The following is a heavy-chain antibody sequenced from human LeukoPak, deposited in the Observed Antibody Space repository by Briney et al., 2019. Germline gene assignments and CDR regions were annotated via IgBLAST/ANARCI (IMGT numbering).Heavy chain of an antibody. CDR3: TTADDYGDSGY. V-gene: IGHV3-53*01. D-gene: IGHD4-17*01. J-gene: IGHJ4*02. CDR1: GFSVSNNY. CDR2: LYSGGNT. Sequence: GGSLRLSCAASGFSVSNNYLSWVRQAPGKGLEWVSVLYSGGNTYYADSVQGRFTVSRDNSKNTLYLQMNGLRVEDTAVYYCTTADDYGDSGYWGQGTLVTVSS.